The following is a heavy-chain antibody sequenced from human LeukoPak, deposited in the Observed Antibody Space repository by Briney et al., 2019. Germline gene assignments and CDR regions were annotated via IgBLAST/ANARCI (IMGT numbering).Heavy chain of an antibody. J-gene: IGHJ3*02. V-gene: IGHV3-23*01. Sequence: PGGSLRLSCAASGFTFSSYAMSWVRQAPGKGLEWVSAISGSGGSTYYADSVKGRFTISRDNSKNTLYLQMNSLRAEDTAVYYCAKVEATLPMIAQGGAFDIWGQGTMVTVSS. CDR3: AKVEATLPMIAQGGAFDI. CDR2: ISGSGGST. D-gene: IGHD3-22*01. CDR1: GFTFSSYA.